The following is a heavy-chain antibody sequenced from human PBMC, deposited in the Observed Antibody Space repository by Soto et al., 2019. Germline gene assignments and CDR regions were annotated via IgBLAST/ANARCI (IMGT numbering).Heavy chain of an antibody. CDR3: ARESSTVTTVSYYYGMDV. CDR2: IIPIFSTA. Sequence: APCEGPGVSYVSNAMICARHAPGQWLEWMGGIIPIFSTANYAQKVQGRVTITADESTSTAYMELSSLRSEDTAVYYCARESSTVTTVSYYYGMDVRRQRTTVTVSS. D-gene: IGHD4-4*01. J-gene: IGHJ6*02. CDR1: GVSYVSNA. V-gene: IGHV1-69*01.